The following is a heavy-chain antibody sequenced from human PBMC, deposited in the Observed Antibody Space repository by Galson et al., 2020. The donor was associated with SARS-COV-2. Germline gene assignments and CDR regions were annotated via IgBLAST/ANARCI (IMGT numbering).Heavy chain of an antibody. CDR1: GGTFSSYA. Sequence: SVKVSCKASGGTFSSYAISWVRQAPGQGLEWMGGIIPIFGTANYAQKFQGRVTITADESTSTAYMELSSLRSEDTAVYYCARGLWFGPLRVPQQTYYYYYMDVWGKGTTVTVSS. V-gene: IGHV1-69*13. J-gene: IGHJ6*03. CDR2: IIPIFGTA. D-gene: IGHD3-10*01. CDR3: ARGLWFGPLRVPQQTYYYYYMDV.